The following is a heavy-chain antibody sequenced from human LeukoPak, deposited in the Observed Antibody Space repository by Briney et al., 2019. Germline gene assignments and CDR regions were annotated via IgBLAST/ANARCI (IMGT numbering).Heavy chain of an antibody. CDR1: GFIFSNYA. CDR3: AKVPYSDYGSGRPSFMDV. D-gene: IGHD3-10*01. Sequence: GGSLRLSCAASGFIFSNYAMSWVRQAPGKGLEWVSTISDSAFSTYYADSVQGRFTISRDNSRNTLYLQMDTLRAEDTAIYYCAKVPYSDYGSGRPSFMDVWGQGTAVAVSS. J-gene: IGHJ6*02. V-gene: IGHV3-23*01. CDR2: ISDSAFST.